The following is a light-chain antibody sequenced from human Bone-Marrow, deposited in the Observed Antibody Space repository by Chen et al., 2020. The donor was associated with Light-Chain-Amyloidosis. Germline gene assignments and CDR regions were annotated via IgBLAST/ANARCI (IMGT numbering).Light chain of an antibody. V-gene: IGKV3-20*01. CDR1: QSVHANY. CDR2: GTS. CDR3: QQSSSSPIT. J-gene: IGKJ5*01. Sequence: EIVLTQSPGTLSLSPGERVTLSCRASQSVHANYLTWYQQKPGQAPRLLISGTSSRAAGLPDRFSGSGSGTDFTLTISRLETGDFAVYYCQQSSSSPITFGQGTRLEIK.